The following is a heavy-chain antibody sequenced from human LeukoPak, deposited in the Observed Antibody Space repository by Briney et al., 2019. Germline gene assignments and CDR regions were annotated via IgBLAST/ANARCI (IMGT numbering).Heavy chain of an antibody. CDR2: ISGYNGDT. J-gene: IGHJ4*02. V-gene: IGHV1-18*04. CDR1: GYSFTSNG. CDR3: ARRATFYYGADYYYYDYFDY. Sequence: ASVKVSCKASGYSFTSNGITWVRQARGQGLEWMGWISGYNGDTVYAQMFQDRVTMTTDTSTSTAYMELRSLRSDDTAVYYCARRATFYYGADYYYYDYFDYWGRGTLVTVSS. D-gene: IGHD2-21*01.